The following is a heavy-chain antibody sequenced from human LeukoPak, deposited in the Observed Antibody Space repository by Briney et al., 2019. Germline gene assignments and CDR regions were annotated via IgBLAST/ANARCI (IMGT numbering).Heavy chain of an antibody. D-gene: IGHD6-13*01. CDR2: ISSSGSTI. Sequence: PGGSLRLSCAASGFTFSDYYMSWLRQAPGKGLEWVSYISSSGSTIYYADSVKGRFTISRDNAKNSLYLQMNSLRAEDTAVYYCARDEGYSSSWYSYFDYWGQGTLGTVSS. J-gene: IGHJ4*02. V-gene: IGHV3-11*01. CDR1: GFTFSDYY. CDR3: ARDEGYSSSWYSYFDY.